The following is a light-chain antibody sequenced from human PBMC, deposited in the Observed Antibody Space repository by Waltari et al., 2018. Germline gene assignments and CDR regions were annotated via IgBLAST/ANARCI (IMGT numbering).Light chain of an antibody. CDR2: KAS. V-gene: IGKV1-5*03. CDR1: QIIGNW. CDR3: QQYSSLPWA. J-gene: IGKJ1*01. Sequence: DIQMTQSPSTLSASVVSRCTITCRASQIIGNWLAWYQQKPGKATNLLISKASALESGGPARFSGSGSGTEFTLTISSLQPDDCATDYGQQYSSLPWALGQGTKVEIK.